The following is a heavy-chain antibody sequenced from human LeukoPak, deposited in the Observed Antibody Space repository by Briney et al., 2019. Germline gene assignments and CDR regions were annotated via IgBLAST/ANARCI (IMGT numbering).Heavy chain of an antibody. CDR1: GFTFSHYG. CDR2: FNGRGDST. D-gene: IGHD6-13*01. J-gene: IGHJ4*02. V-gene: IGHV3-23*01. Sequence: GGSLRLSCEVSGFTFSHYGMSWVRRAPGKGPEWVAGFNGRGDSTYYAESVRGRFTISRDTSKNTLYLQMNSLRAEDTAVYYCAKEGSLEQQLVRTYFDYWGQGTLVTVSS. CDR3: AKEGSLEQQLVRTYFDY.